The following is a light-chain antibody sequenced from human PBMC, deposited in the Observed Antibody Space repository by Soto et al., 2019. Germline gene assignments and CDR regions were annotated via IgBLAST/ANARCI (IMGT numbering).Light chain of an antibody. Sequence: QSALTQPASVSGSPGQSITISCTGTSSDVGSYNLVSWYQQHPGKAPKLMIYEGSKRPSGVSNRFSGSKSGNTASLTISVLQAEVESDYYCCSYAGSSTFPYVFGTGTKVTVL. V-gene: IGLV2-23*03. J-gene: IGLJ1*01. CDR1: SSDVGSYNL. CDR3: CSYAGSSTFPYV. CDR2: EGS.